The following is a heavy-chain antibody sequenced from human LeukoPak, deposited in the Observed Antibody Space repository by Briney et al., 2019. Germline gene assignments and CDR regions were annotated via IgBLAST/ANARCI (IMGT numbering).Heavy chain of an antibody. CDR3: ARHITTVHFDY. D-gene: IGHD3-3*01. Sequence: GASVKVSCKASGSTFTSSAMQWVRQARGQRLEWIGWIVVGSGNTNYAQKFQERVTITRDMSTSTAYMELSSLRSEDTAVYYCARHITTVHFDYWGQGTLVTVSS. V-gene: IGHV1-58*02. J-gene: IGHJ4*02. CDR1: GSTFTSSA. CDR2: IVVGSGNT.